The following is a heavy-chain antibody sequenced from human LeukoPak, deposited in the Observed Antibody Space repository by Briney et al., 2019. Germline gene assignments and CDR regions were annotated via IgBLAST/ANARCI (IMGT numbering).Heavy chain of an antibody. CDR1: GFTFDDYA. CDR3: AKDSKLELLRGYFDY. V-gene: IGHV3-9*01. Sequence: GRSLRLSCAASGFTFDDYAMHWVRQAPGKGLEWVSGISWNSGSIGYADSVKGRFTISRDNAKNSLYLQMNSLRAEDTSLYYCAKDSKLELLRGYFDYWGQGTLVTVSS. D-gene: IGHD1-7*01. CDR2: ISWNSGSI. J-gene: IGHJ4*02.